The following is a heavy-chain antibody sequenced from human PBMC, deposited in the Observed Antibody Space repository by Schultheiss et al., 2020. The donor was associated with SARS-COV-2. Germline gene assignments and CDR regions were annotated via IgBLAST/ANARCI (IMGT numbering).Heavy chain of an antibody. Sequence: GGSLRLSCAASGFTFDDYAMHWVRQAPGKGLEWVSGISWNSGSTYYADSVKGRFTISRDNAKNSLYLQMNSLRAEDTAVYYCARGVASYYYYYYMDVWGKGTTVTVSS. V-gene: IGHV3-9*01. CDR2: ISWNSGST. CDR1: GFTFDDYA. J-gene: IGHJ6*03. CDR3: ARGVASYYYYYYMDV.